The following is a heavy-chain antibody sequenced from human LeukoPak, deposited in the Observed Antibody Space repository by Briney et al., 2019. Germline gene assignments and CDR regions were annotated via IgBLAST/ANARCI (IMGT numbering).Heavy chain of an antibody. CDR1: GFTFSDYS. V-gene: IGHV3-21*01. J-gene: IGHJ3*02. D-gene: IGHD6-13*01. CDR3: AKGLHSSSWNDAFDI. Sequence: PGGSLRLSCAASGFTFSDYSVNWVRQAPGKGLEWVSSISSSSSYIYYADSVQGRFTISRDNAKNSLYLQMNSLRVEDTAMYYCAKGLHSSSWNDAFDIWGQGTVVTVSS. CDR2: ISSSSSYI.